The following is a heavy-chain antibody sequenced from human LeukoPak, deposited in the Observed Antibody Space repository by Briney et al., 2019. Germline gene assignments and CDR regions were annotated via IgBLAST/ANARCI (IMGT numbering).Heavy chain of an antibody. V-gene: IGHV1-46*01. CDR1: GGTFTSYY. CDR3: ARTLYYYDSSGSFDY. Sequence: ASVKVSCKASGGTFTSYYMHWVRQAPGQGLEWMGIINPSGGSTSYAQKFQGRVTMTRDTSTSTVYMELSSLRSEDTAVYYCARTLYYYDSSGSFDYWGQGTLVTVSS. CDR2: INPSGGST. D-gene: IGHD3-22*01. J-gene: IGHJ4*02.